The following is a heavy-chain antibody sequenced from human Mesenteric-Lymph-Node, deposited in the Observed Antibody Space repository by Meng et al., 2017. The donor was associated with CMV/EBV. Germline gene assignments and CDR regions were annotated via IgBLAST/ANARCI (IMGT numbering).Heavy chain of an antibody. CDR1: GGTFSSYA. Sequence: SVKVSCKASGGTFSSYAISWVRQAPGQGLEWMGGIIPIFGTANYAQKFQGRVTITTDESTSTAYMELSSLRSEDTAVYYCASVGYCSSTSCNYYYYGMDVWGQGTTVTVSS. V-gene: IGHV1-69*05. CDR3: ASVGYCSSTSCNYYYYGMDV. CDR2: IIPIFGTA. D-gene: IGHD2-2*01. J-gene: IGHJ6*02.